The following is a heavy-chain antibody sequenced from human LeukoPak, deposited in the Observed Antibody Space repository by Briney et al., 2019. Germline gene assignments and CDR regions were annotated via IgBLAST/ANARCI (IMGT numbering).Heavy chain of an antibody. D-gene: IGHD5-18*01. Sequence: GGSLRLSCAASGFTFSSHWMSWVRQAPGKGLEWVANIKQDGSEKYYVDSVKGRFTISRDNAKNSLYLQMNSLRAEDTAVYYCARAGFPTAMAYFDYWGQGTLVTVSS. CDR3: ARAGFPTAMAYFDY. J-gene: IGHJ4*02. V-gene: IGHV3-7*01. CDR2: IKQDGSEK. CDR1: GFTFSSHW.